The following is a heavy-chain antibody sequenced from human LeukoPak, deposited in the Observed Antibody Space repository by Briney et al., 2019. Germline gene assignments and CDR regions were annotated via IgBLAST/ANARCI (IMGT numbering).Heavy chain of an antibody. CDR1: GFTFSTYA. D-gene: IGHD3-10*01. V-gene: IGHV3-64*01. Sequence: PGGSLRLSGAASGFTFSTYAMHWVRQAPGKGLEYVSAISTNGVGTYYANSVKGRFIISRDNSKNTLYLQMGSLRAEDMAVYYCARYGSGSCYDYWGQGTLVTVSS. CDR2: ISTNGVGT. CDR3: ARYGSGSCYDY. J-gene: IGHJ4*02.